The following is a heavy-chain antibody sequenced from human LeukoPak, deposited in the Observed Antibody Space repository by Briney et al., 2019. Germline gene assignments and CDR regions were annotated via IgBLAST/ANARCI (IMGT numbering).Heavy chain of an antibody. CDR2: ISGSGGST. Sequence: PGGSLRLSCAASEFSVGSNYMTWVRQAPGKGLEWVSDISGSGGSTYYADSVKGRFTISRDNAKNSLYLQMNTLRAEDTAVYYCARDLVWFGEPKGYYNYMDVWGKGTTVTVSS. V-gene: IGHV3-48*04. CDR3: ARDLVWFGEPKGYYNYMDV. J-gene: IGHJ6*03. D-gene: IGHD3-10*01. CDR1: EFSVGSNY.